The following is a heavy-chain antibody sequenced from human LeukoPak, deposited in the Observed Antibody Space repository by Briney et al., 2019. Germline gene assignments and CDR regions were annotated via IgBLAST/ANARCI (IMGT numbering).Heavy chain of an antibody. CDR1: GLTFSDHY. V-gene: IGHV3-72*01. CDR3: ARASGNSTIRYYFDN. CDR2: TRNKANSYTS. D-gene: IGHD3-3*01. J-gene: IGHJ4*02. Sequence: GGSLRLSCAASGLTFSDHYMDWLRQAPGKGLEWVGRTRNKANSYTSEYAASVTGRFRVSRDASKHSLHLQMNSLKTEDTAVYYCARASGNSTIRYYFDNWGQGTLVTVSS.